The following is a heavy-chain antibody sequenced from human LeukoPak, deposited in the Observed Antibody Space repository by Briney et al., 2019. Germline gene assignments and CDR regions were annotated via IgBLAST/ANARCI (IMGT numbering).Heavy chain of an antibody. D-gene: IGHD3-10*01. CDR1: GFTFDDYA. J-gene: IGHJ4*02. CDR2: ISWNSGSI. CDR3: AKDEGPMVRGVIDY. Sequence: PGGSLRLSCAASGFTFDDYAMHWVRQAPGKGLEWVSGISWNSGSIGYADSVKGRFTISRDNAKNSLYLQMNSLRAEDTALYYCAKDEGPMVRGVIDYWGQGTLVTVSS. V-gene: IGHV3-9*01.